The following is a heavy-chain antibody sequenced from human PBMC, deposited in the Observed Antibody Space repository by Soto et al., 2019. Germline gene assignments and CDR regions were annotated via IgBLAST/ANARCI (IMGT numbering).Heavy chain of an antibody. V-gene: IGHV3-23*01. Sequence: EVQLLESGGGLVQPGGSLRLSCAASGFTFSSYAMSWVRQAPGKGLECVSAISGSGGSTYYADSVKGRFTISRDNSKNTLYLQMNSMSAEYTAVYYCAKDFIGAAGSLVVAFDIWGQGTMVTVSS. J-gene: IGHJ3*02. CDR2: ISGSGGST. CDR3: AKDFIGAAGSLVVAFDI. D-gene: IGHD6-13*01. CDR1: GFTFSSYA.